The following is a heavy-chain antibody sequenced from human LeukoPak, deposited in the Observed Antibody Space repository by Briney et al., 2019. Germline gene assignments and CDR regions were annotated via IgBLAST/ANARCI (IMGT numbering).Heavy chain of an antibody. Sequence: GGSLRLSCAASGFTFSSYGMHWVRQAPGKGLEWVANIKQDGSEKYYVDSVKGRFTISRDNAKNSLYLQMNSLRAEDTAVYYCARDSCSSTSCYFYYYYYMDVWGKGTTVTVSS. CDR1: GFTFSSYG. CDR2: IKQDGSEK. J-gene: IGHJ6*03. CDR3: ARDSCSSTSCYFYYYYYMDV. D-gene: IGHD2-2*01. V-gene: IGHV3-7*01.